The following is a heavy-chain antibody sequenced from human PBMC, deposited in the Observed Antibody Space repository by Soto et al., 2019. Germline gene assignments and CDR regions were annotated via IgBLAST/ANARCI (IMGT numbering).Heavy chain of an antibody. D-gene: IGHD6-6*01. CDR2: ISGSGGST. V-gene: IGHV3-23*01. CDR1: GFTFSSYA. CDR3: AKDQQLAHPRRYYYYGMDV. J-gene: IGHJ6*02. Sequence: GGSLRLSCAASGFTFSSYAMSWVRQAPGKGLEWVSAISGSGGSTYYADSVKGRFTISRDNSKNTLYLQMNSLRAEDTAVYYCAKDQQLAHPRRYYYYGMDVWGQGTTVTVSS.